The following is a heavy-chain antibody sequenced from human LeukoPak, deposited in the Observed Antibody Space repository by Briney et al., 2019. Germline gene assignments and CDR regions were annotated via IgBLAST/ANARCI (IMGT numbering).Heavy chain of an antibody. J-gene: IGHJ5*02. CDR3: ARGAFGSTNWFDP. CDR2: INPNSGGT. Sequence: ASVKVSCKASGYTFTGYYMHWVRQAPGQGLEWMGWINPNSGGTNYAQKFQGRVTMTRDTSISTAYMELSRLRSDDTAVYYCARGAFGSTNWFDPWGQGTLVTVSS. V-gene: IGHV1-2*02. D-gene: IGHD6-13*01. CDR1: GYTFTGYY.